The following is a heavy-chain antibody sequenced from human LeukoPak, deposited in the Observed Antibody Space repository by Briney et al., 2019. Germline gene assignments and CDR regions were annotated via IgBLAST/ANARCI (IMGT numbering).Heavy chain of an antibody. D-gene: IGHD3/OR15-3a*01. V-gene: IGHV4-31*03. CDR3: ARVRAQDSDWYYYYYMDV. J-gene: IGHJ6*03. Sequence: PSETLSLTCTVSGASISSGGYYWSWIRQLPGKSLEWIGYIYYSGTTYYNPSLKSRVTISVDTSKNRFSLKLSSLTAADTAVYYCARVRAQDSDWYYYYYMDVRGKGTTVTVSS. CDR1: GASISSGGYY. CDR2: IYYSGTT.